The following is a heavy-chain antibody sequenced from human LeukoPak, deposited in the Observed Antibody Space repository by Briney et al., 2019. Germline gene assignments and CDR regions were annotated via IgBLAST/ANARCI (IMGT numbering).Heavy chain of an antibody. CDR1: GYTFTGYY. D-gene: IGHD2-15*01. CDR2: INPNSGGT. CDR3: ARERVIREHSTDIVVVVAAPSHDAFDI. Sequence: GASVKVSCKASGYTFTGYYMHWVRQAPGQGLEWMGWINPNSGGTNYAQKFQGWVTMTRDTSISTAYVELSRLRSDDTAVYYCARERVIREHSTDIVVVVAAPSHDAFDIWGQGTMVTVSS. V-gene: IGHV1-2*04. J-gene: IGHJ3*02.